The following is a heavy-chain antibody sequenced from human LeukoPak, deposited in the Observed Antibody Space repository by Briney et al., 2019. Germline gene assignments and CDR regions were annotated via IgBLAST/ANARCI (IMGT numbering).Heavy chain of an antibody. V-gene: IGHV3-49*03. J-gene: IGHJ4*02. Sequence: GGSLRLSCTASGFTFGDYAMSWFRQAPGKGLEWVGFIRSKAYGGTTEYAASVKGRFTISRGDSKSIAYLQMNSLKTEDTAVYYCTRVDTVVISLIYDYWGQGTLVTVSS. D-gene: IGHD4-23*01. CDR2: IRSKAYGGTT. CDR1: GFTFGDYA. CDR3: TRVDTVVISLIYDY.